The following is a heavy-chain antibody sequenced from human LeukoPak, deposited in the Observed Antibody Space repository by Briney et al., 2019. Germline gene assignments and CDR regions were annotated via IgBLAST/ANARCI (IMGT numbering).Heavy chain of an antibody. Sequence: GESLKISCKGSGYSFTSYWIGWVLQMPGKGLEWMGIIYPGDSDTRYSPSFQGQVTISADKSISTAYLQWSSLKASDTAMYYCARLMNYYDSSGYSPSAVDYWGQGTLVTVSS. J-gene: IGHJ4*02. CDR3: ARLMNYYDSSGYSPSAVDY. CDR2: IYPGDSDT. D-gene: IGHD3-22*01. CDR1: GYSFTSYW. V-gene: IGHV5-51*01.